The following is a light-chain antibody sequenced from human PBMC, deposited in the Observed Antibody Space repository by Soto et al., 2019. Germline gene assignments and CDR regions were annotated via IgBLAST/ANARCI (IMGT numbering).Light chain of an antibody. Sequence: DIVLTQSPGTLSSSPGGRATLSCRASQSVTDNYLAWYQQKPGRAPRLLIYGASSRATGIPDRFSGSGSGTDFTLTISRLEPEDFAMYYCHQYGRSPRGTFGQGTKVDIK. CDR1: QSVTDNY. CDR2: GAS. CDR3: HQYGRSPRGT. J-gene: IGKJ1*01. V-gene: IGKV3-20*01.